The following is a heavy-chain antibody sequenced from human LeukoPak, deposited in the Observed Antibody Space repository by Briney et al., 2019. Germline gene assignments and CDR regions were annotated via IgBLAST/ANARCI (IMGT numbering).Heavy chain of an antibody. CDR1: GGTFSSYA. CDR2: IIPIFGTA. J-gene: IGHJ4*02. V-gene: IGHV1-69*05. CDR3: AKLDYDILTGPITH. Sequence: SVKVSCKASGGTFSSYAISWVRQAPGQGLEWMGGIIPIFGTANYAQKFQGRVTITTDESTSTAYMELSSLRSEDTAVYYCAKLDYDILTGPITHWGQGTLVTVSS. D-gene: IGHD3-9*01.